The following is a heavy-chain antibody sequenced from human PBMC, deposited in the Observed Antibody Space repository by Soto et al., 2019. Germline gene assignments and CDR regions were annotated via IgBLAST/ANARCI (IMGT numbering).Heavy chain of an antibody. CDR2: IYYTGRT. CDR1: GGSVSSGSYY. CDR3: ATMSSSGYPLDY. J-gene: IGHJ4*02. V-gene: IGHV4-61*01. D-gene: IGHD3-22*01. Sequence: QVQLQESGPGLVKPSETLSLTCIVSGGSVSSGSYYWSWIRQPPGKGLEWIGFIYYTGRTSYNPSLKSRVTISVDTSNNPFSLKLSSVTAAGTAVYFCATMSSSGYPLDYWGRGTLVTVSS.